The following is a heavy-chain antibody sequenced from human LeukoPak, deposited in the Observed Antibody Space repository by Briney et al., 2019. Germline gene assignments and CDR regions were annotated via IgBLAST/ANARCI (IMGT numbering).Heavy chain of an antibody. CDR3: ARLSSGWYGDFDY. D-gene: IGHD6-19*01. J-gene: IGHJ4*02. CDR1: GFTFSSYW. V-gene: IGHV3-7*03. CDR2: IKQDGSEK. Sequence: GGSLRLSCAASGFTFSSYWMSWVRQAPGKGLEGVANIKQDGSEKYYVDSVKGRFTISRDNAQNSLHLQMNSPRAEDTAVYYCARLSSGWYGDFDYWGQGTLVTVSS.